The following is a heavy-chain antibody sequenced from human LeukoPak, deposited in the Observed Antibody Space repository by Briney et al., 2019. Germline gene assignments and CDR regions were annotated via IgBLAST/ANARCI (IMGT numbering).Heavy chain of an antibody. J-gene: IGHJ4*02. V-gene: IGHV4-4*02. D-gene: IGHD4-23*01. CDR2: IYHSGST. CDR3: ARNGGNSDFDY. Sequence: SETLSLTCAVSGGSISSSSGNCWTWVRQPPGKGLEWIGEIYHSGSTNYNPSLKSRVTMLLDKSKNQFSLKLSSVTAADTAVYYCARNGGNSDFDYWGQGTLVTVPS. CDR1: GGSISSSSGNC.